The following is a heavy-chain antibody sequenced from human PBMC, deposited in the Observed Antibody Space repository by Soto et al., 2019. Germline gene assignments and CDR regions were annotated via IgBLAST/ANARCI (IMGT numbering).Heavy chain of an antibody. CDR3: AADGGGSRRRGDYYYYYYMDV. CDR1: GFTFTSSA. CDR2: IVVGSGNT. D-gene: IGHD2-15*01. V-gene: IGHV1-58*02. Sequence: SVKVSCKASGFTFTSSAMQWVRQARGQRLEWIGWIVVGSGNTNYAQKFQERVTITRDMSTSTAYMELSSLRSEDTAVYYCAADGGGSRRRGDYYYYYYMDVWGKGTTVTVSS. J-gene: IGHJ6*03.